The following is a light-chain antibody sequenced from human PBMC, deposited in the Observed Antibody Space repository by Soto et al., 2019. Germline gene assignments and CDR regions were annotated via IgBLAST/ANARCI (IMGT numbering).Light chain of an antibody. CDR1: ESVSRN. Sequence: EVVMTQSPATLSVSPGERATLSCRASESVSRNLAWYQQKPGQAPRLLIYDASTRATGIPDRFSGGGSGTGSTLTISSLQSEDFVVYYCQQYNSWPPITFGQGTRLE. CDR3: QQYNSWPPIT. CDR2: DAS. V-gene: IGKV3-15*01. J-gene: IGKJ5*01.